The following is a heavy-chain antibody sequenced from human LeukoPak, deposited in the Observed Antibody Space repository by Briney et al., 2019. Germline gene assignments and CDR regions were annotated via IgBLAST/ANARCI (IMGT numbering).Heavy chain of an antibody. Sequence: SETLSLTCSVSVDSISSGGYYWSWIRQHPGKGLEWIGYIYYSGNTYNNPSLKSRITISVDTSKNQFSLNLTSVTAADTAVYYCARCPGWFDPWGQGTLVTVSS. CDR3: ARCPGWFDP. CDR1: VDSISSGGYY. V-gene: IGHV4-31*03. J-gene: IGHJ5*02. CDR2: IYYSGNT.